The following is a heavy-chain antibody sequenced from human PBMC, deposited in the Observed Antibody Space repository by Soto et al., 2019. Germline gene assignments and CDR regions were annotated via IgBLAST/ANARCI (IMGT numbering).Heavy chain of an antibody. V-gene: IGHV3-23*01. D-gene: IGHD1-26*01. Sequence: PGGSLRLSCAASGFTFSSYAMSWVRQAPGKGLEWVSAISGSGGSTYDADSVRGRFTISRDNSKNTLYLQMNSLRAEDTAIYYCAKDQGGSYTLPPNYDFDYWGQGTRVTVSS. CDR1: GFTFSSYA. CDR2: ISGSGGST. J-gene: IGHJ4*02. CDR3: AKDQGGSYTLPPNYDFDY.